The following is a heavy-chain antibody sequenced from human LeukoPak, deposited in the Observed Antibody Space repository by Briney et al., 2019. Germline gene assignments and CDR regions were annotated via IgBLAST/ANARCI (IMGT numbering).Heavy chain of an antibody. CDR2: IYYSGST. V-gene: IGHV4-59*01. CDR3: ARNYDSSGYTAFGY. Sequence: SETLSLTCTVSGGSISSYYWSWIRQPPGKGLEWIGHIYYSGSTNYNPSLKSRVTISVDTSKSQFSLNLSSVAAADTAVYYCARNYDSSGYTAFGYWGRGTLVTVSS. J-gene: IGHJ4*02. D-gene: IGHD3-22*01. CDR1: GGSISSYY.